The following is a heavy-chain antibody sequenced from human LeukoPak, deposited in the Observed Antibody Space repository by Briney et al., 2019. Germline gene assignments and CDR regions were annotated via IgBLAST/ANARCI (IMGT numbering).Heavy chain of an antibody. CDR3: ARLKYCTNGVCYAGFDY. CDR1: GYTFTSHA. CDR2: INAGNGNT. J-gene: IGHJ4*02. Sequence: ASVKVSCKASGYTFTSHAMHWVRQAPGQRLEWMGWINAGNGNTKYSQKFQGRVTITRDTSADTAYMELSSLRSEDTAVYYCARLKYCTNGVCYAGFDYWGQGTLVTVSS. D-gene: IGHD2-8*01. V-gene: IGHV1-3*01.